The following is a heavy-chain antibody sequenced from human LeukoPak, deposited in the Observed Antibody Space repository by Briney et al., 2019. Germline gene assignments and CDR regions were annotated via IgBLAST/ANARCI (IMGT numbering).Heavy chain of an antibody. CDR1: GGSISSYY. CDR2: VYYSGTT. V-gene: IGHV4-59*12. J-gene: IGHJ4*02. CDR3: ARDKGTSYLSSFDY. D-gene: IGHD6-6*01. Sequence: SETLSLTCTVSGGSISSYYWSWIRQPPRKGLEWIGYVYYSGTTNYNPSLKSRVIISVDTSKNKFSLKLRSVTAADTAVYYCARDKGTSYLSSFDYWGQGTLVTVSS.